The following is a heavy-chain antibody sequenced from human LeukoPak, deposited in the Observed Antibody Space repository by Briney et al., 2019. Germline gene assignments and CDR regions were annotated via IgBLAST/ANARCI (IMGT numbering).Heavy chain of an antibody. CDR1: GFTFSSYS. J-gene: IGHJ2*01. Sequence: PGGSLRLSRAASGFTFSSYSMNWVRQAPGKGLEWVSSISSSSSYIYYADSVKGRFTISRDNAKNSLYLQMNSLSAEDTAVYYCARAEATAGTDWYFDLWGRGTLVTASS. CDR2: ISSSSSYI. D-gene: IGHD6-13*01. CDR3: ARAEATAGTDWYFDL. V-gene: IGHV3-21*01.